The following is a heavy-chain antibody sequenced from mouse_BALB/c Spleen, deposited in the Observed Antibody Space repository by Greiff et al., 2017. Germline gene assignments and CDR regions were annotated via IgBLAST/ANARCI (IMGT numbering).Heavy chain of an antibody. CDR2: IRNKANGYTT. CDR1: GFTFTDYY. V-gene: IGHV7-3*02. CDR3: ARASNWAFDY. J-gene: IGHJ2*01. D-gene: IGHD4-1*01. Sequence: EVQLVESGGGLVQPGGSLRLSCATSGFTFTDYYMSWVRQPPGKALEWLGFIRNKANGYTTEYSASVKGRFTISRDNSQSILYLQMNTLRAEDSATYYCARASNWAFDYWGQGTTLTVSS.